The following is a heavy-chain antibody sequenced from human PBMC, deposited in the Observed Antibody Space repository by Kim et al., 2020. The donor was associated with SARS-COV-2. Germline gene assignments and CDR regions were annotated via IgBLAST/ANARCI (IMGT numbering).Heavy chain of an antibody. V-gene: IGHV4-59*08. J-gene: IGHJ6*01. Sequence: SETLSLTCTVSGGSISSYYWSWIRQPPGKGLEWIGYIYYSGSTNYNYSLKPPVTISVDTSKNQFSLKLISLTAADTAVYYFARLPLGAWGSYRYGIDVWG. CDR2: IYYSGST. CDR3: ARLPLGAWGSYRYGIDV. CDR1: GGSISSYY. D-gene: IGHD3-16*02.